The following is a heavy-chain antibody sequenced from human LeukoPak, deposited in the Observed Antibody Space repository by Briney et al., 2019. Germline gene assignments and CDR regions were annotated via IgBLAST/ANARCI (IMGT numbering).Heavy chain of an antibody. V-gene: IGHV4-61*02. CDR3: ASGAVRGSSSGRDY. D-gene: IGHD6-6*01. Sequence: SQTLSLTCTVSGGSISSGSYYWSWIRQPAGKGLEWIGRIYTSGSTNYNPSLKSRVTISVDTSKNQFSLKLSSVTAADTAVYYCASGAVRGSSSGRDYWGQGTLVTVSS. J-gene: IGHJ4*02. CDR1: GGSISSGSYY. CDR2: IYTSGST.